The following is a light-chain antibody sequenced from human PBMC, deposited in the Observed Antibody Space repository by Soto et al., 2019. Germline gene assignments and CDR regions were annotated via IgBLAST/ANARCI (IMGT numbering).Light chain of an antibody. CDR2: GAT. J-gene: IGKJ1*01. CDR3: QQHNSYWT. CDR1: QSISRW. Sequence: DIQMTQSPSTLSVSVGDRVTINCRASQSISRWVAWYQQKPGKAPKSLIYGATSLQSGVPSRFSGSGSGTEFTLTISSLQPDDFATYYCQQHNSYWTFGQGTKVDIK. V-gene: IGKV1-5*01.